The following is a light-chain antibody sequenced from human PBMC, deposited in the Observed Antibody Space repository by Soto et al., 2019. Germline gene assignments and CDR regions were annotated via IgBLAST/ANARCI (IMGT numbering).Light chain of an antibody. CDR3: QQSTNYPWT. V-gene: IGKV1-5*03. CDR1: QYIHNY. Sequence: DIPMTQSPSTLSASVGDRVTITCRASQYIHNYLAWYQQKPGEAPKLLIYEAANLESGVPSRFSGSGTGTEFTLTISSPQPDDFATYYCQQSTNYPWTFGQGTRAEI. CDR2: EAA. J-gene: IGKJ1*01.